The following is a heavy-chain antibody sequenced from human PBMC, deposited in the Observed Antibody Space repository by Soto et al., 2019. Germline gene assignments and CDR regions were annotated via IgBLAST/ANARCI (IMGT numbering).Heavy chain of an antibody. V-gene: IGHV4-4*02. D-gene: IGHD3-3*01. CDR1: GGSISSSNW. Sequence: SETLSLTCAVSGGSISSSNWWSWVRQPPGKGLEWIGEIYHSGSTNYNPSLKSRVTISVDKSKNQFSLKLSSVTAADTAVYYCARGSYDFWSCYLYWGQGTLLTVSS. CDR2: IYHSGST. J-gene: IGHJ4*02. CDR3: ARGSYDFWSCYLY.